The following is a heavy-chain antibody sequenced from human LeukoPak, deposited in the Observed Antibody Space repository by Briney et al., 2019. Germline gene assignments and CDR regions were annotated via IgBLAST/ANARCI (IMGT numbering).Heavy chain of an antibody. V-gene: IGHV1-18*01. Sequence: GASVKVSCKASGYTFTSYGISWVRQAPGQGLEWMGWISAYNGNTNYAHNLQGRVTMTTDTSTSTAYMELRSLRSDDTALYYCARDTSCGSSTCYGDYWGQGTLVIVSS. CDR1: GYTFTSYG. CDR2: ISAYNGNT. J-gene: IGHJ4*02. D-gene: IGHD2-2*01. CDR3: ARDTSCGSSTCYGDY.